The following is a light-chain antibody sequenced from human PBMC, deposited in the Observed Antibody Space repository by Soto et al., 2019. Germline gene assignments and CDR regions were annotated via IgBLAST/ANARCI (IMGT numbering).Light chain of an antibody. CDR3: QQRSNWPGT. J-gene: IGKJ5*01. V-gene: IGKV3-11*01. CDR2: DAS. CDR1: QSVSSY. Sequence: DIVLTQSPATLSLSPGERATLSCRASQSVSSYLAWYQQKPGQAPRLLIYDASNRATDIPARFSGSGSGTDFTLTISSLEPEDFAVYYCQQRSNWPGTFGQGTRLEIK.